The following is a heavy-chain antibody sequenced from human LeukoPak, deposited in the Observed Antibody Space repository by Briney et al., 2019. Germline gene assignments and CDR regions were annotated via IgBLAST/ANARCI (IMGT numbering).Heavy chain of an antibody. D-gene: IGHD3-22*01. V-gene: IGHV4-30-4*01. CDR2: IYDSGST. CDR3: ARCGGEDYDSSGYYYFKARNAFDI. Sequence: PSQTLSLTCTVSGASIRSGDYYWSWIRQPPGKGLEWIGYIYDSGSTYYNPSLKSRITISVDTSENRFSLKLSSVTATDTAVYYCARCGGEDYDSSGYYYFKARNAFDIWGQGTMVTVSS. J-gene: IGHJ3*02. CDR1: GASIRSGDYY.